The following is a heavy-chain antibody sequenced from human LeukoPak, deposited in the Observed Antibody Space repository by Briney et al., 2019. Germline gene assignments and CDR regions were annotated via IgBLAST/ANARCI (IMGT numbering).Heavy chain of an antibody. J-gene: IGHJ3*02. CDR2: INPGDSDT. V-gene: IGHV5-51*01. CDR3: ARDWKDPAAFDI. CDR1: GYTFTSYW. D-gene: IGHD1-1*01. Sequence: GESLKISCKASGYTFTSYWIGLVRQMPGKGLEWMAIINPGDSDTRYRPSFQGQVTISADKSIPTAYLQWSSLKASDTAMYYCARDWKDPAAFDIWGQGTMVTVSS.